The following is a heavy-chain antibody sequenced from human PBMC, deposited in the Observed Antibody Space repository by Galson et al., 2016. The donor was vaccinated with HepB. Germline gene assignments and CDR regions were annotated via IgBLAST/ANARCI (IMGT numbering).Heavy chain of an antibody. D-gene: IGHD1-26*01. J-gene: IGHJ6*03. CDR1: GYIFTSSG. CDR2: SNLYDGTI. Sequence: SVKVSCKGSGYIFTSSGISWMRQAPGQGLEWVGWSNLYDGTINYARKFQGRVSLTTDTSTSTAYMELRSLRFDDTAVYYCARDWDFNMDVWGKGTTVTVSS. V-gene: IGHV1-18*04. CDR3: ARDWDFNMDV.